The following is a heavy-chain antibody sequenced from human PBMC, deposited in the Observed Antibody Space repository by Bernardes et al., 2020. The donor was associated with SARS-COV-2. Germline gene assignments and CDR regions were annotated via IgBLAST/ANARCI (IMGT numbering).Heavy chain of an antibody. CDR1: GFTFSSYW. J-gene: IGHJ4*02. Sequence: GSLRLPCSASGFTFSSYWMHWVRQAPGKGLVWVSRISGDGRTTTYADSVKGRFTISRDNARNTLYLQMNSLRDEDTAIYYCVRGPSDGHGRFEYWGQGTLGTVSS. CDR3: VRGPSDGHGRFEY. V-gene: IGHV3-74*01. CDR2: ISGDGRTT.